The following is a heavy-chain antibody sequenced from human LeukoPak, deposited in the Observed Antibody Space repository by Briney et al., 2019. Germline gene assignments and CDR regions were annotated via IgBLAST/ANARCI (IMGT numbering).Heavy chain of an antibody. J-gene: IGHJ5*02. CDR3: ARGGSGSYYSWFDP. V-gene: IGHV5-10-1*01. Sequence: GESLKISCEGSGYSFTSYWVSWVRQMPGKGLEWMGRIDPSDSYTNYSPSFQGHVTISADKSITTAYLQWSSLKASDTAMYYCARGGSGSYYSWFDPWGQGTLVTVSS. CDR1: GYSFTSYW. CDR2: IDPSDSYT. D-gene: IGHD3-10*01.